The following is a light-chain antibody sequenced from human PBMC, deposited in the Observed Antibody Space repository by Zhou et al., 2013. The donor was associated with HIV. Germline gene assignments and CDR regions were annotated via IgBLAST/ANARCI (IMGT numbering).Light chain of an antibody. Sequence: EIVMTQSPATLSVSPGERATLSCRASQSVSSNLAWYQQKPGQAPRLLIYGASSRATGFPARFRGSGSGTEFTPTISSLQSEDFAVYYCQQYNNWPRTFGQGTKVEVK. CDR2: GAS. J-gene: IGKJ1*01. V-gene: IGKV3-15*01. CDR3: QQYNNWPRT. CDR1: QSVSSN.